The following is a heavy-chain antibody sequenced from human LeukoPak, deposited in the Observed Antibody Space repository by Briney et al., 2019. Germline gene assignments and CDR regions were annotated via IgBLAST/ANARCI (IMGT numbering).Heavy chain of an antibody. V-gene: IGHV4-39*01. CDR2: VYYTETT. CDR3: ATAYSGSYYYFDY. D-gene: IGHD1-26*01. Sequence: SETLSLTCTVSAGAISNSSSYWGWIRQPPGKGLEWIGTVYYTETTYYNPSLKSRLTISVDSSKNQFSLKLTSMTAADTAVFYCATAYSGSYYYFDYWGQGTLVTVSS. J-gene: IGHJ4*02. CDR1: AGAISNSSSY.